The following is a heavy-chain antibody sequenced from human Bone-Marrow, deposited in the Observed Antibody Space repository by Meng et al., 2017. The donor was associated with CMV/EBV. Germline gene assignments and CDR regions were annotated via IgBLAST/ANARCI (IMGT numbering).Heavy chain of an antibody. CDR1: GGSIRSGDYY. CDR3: ARDPWEYGLTY. Sequence: SETLSLTCTVSGGSIRSGDYYWSWIRQPPGKGLEWIGYIYYSGNTYYNPSLKSRITISIDTSKNQFSLKVTSVTAADTAVYYCARDPWEYGLTYWGQGTLVTASS. V-gene: IGHV4-30-4*08. J-gene: IGHJ4*02. D-gene: IGHD1-26*01. CDR2: IYYSGNT.